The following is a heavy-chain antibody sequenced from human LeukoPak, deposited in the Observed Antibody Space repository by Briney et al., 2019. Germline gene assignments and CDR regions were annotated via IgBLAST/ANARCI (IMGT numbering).Heavy chain of an antibody. CDR1: GFTFSSYA. D-gene: IGHD1-7*01. Sequence: GASLRLSCAASGFTFSSYAMSWVRQAPGKGLEWVSGISGSGDYTYYADSVKGRFAISSDNSKNTLSLQMSSLRAEDTAVYYCAKELYNWDYVRWFDPWGQGTLVTVSS. V-gene: IGHV3-23*01. CDR3: AKELYNWDYVRWFDP. CDR2: ISGSGDYT. J-gene: IGHJ5*02.